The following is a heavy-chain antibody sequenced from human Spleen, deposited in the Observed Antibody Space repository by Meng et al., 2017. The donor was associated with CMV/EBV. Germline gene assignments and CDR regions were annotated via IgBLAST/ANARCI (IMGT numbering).Heavy chain of an antibody. CDR3: AGSESLDH. J-gene: IGHJ4*02. CDR2: INPNSGGT. CDR1: GYTYSDYY. Sequence: ASVKVSCKASGYTYSDYYMHWVRQGPGQGLEWMGWINPNSGGTNYAQKFQGRVTMTRDTSISTAYMELSRLRSDDTAVFYCAGSESLDHWGQGTLVTVSS. V-gene: IGHV1-2*02.